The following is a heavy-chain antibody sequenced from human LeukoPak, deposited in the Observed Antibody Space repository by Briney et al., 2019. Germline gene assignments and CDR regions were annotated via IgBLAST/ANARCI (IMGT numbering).Heavy chain of an antibody. V-gene: IGHV3-7*01. CDR1: GFTFSSYW. CDR3: AREVNSWYYYYYYMDV. D-gene: IGHD6-13*01. Sequence: GGSLRLSRAASGFTFSSYWMSWVRQAPGKGLEWVANIKQDGSEKYYVDSVKGRFTISRDNAKNSLYLQMNSLRAEDTAVYYCAREVNSWYYYYYYMDVWGKGTTVTIPS. J-gene: IGHJ6*03. CDR2: IKQDGSEK.